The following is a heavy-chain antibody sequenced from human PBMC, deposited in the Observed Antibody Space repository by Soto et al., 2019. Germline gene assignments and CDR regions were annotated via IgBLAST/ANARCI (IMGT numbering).Heavy chain of an antibody. CDR1: EFSFDDYA. D-gene: IGHD6-19*01. CDR3: ARYGDSSGWYMNYYYGMDV. CDR2: ISSSSSTI. J-gene: IGHJ6*02. Sequence: GGSLRLSCAASEFSFDDYAMSWVRQAPGKGLEWVSYISSSSSTIYYADSVKGRFTISRDNAKNSLYLQMNSLRAEDTAVYYCARYGDSSGWYMNYYYGMDVWGQGTTVTVSS. V-gene: IGHV3-48*01.